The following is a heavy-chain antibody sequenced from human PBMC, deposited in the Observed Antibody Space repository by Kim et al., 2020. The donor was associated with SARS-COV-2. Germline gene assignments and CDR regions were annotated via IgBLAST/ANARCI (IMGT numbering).Heavy chain of an antibody. J-gene: IGHJ6*02. CDR3: AGGLYGDYPDYGMDV. Sequence: SLKSRFTISVDTAKNQFSLKLSSVTAADTAVYYCAGGLYGDYPDYGMDVWGQGTTVTVSS. V-gene: IGHV4-39*07. D-gene: IGHD4-17*01.